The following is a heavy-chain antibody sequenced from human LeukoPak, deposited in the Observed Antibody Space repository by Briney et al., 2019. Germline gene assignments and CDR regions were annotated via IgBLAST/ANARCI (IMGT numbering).Heavy chain of an antibody. CDR1: GGAFTIYA. D-gene: IGHD2-2*01. Sequence: SSGNVSCKASGGAFTIYAISWVRHAPGQGHEWMGGFILIFGTANYAQELQGRVTITADESTSTAYMELSNLRSEHPAVYYCARPRGDIEVVPAQGNDAFDIYDQG. CDR3: ARPRGDIEVVPAQGNDAFDI. J-gene: IGHJ3*02. CDR2: FILIFGTA. V-gene: IGHV1-69*13.